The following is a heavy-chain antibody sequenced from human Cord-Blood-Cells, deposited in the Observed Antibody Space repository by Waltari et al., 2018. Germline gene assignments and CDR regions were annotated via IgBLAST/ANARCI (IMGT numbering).Heavy chain of an antibody. CDR1: GYTFTGYY. J-gene: IGHJ4*02. CDR3: ARVAPYYDILTGYYSFDY. Sequence: QVQLVQSGAEVKKPGASVKVSCKASGYTFTGYYMHWVRQAPGQGLEWMGWINPNSGGTNYAQKFQGRGTMTRDTSISTAYMALSRLRSDDTAVYYCARVAPYYDILTGYYSFDYWGQGTLVTVSS. CDR2: INPNSGGT. D-gene: IGHD3-9*01. V-gene: IGHV1-2*02.